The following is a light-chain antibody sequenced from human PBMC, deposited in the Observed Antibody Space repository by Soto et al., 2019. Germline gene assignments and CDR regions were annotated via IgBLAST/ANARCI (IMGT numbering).Light chain of an antibody. Sequence: EIVLTQSPGILSLSPGERASLSCGASQSISSSFLAWYQQKSGQAPGLLIYGASSRATGIPDRFSRTGSETDFTLTISRLEPEDFAVYYCQQYDNSPITFGQVTRLEIK. CDR3: QQYDNSPIT. V-gene: IGKV3-20*01. CDR1: QSISSSF. CDR2: GAS. J-gene: IGKJ5*01.